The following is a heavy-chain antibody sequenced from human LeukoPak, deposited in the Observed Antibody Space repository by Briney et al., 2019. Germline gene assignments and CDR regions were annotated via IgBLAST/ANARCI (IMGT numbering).Heavy chain of an antibody. V-gene: IGHV3-64*02. D-gene: IGHD3-9*01. CDR1: GFTFSSYT. J-gene: IGHJ6*03. Sequence: GGSLRLSCAASGFTFSSYTIHWVRQAPGKGLEFVSAIRSNGVSTYYADSVKGRFTISRDNSKNTLYLQMGSLRTDDMAVYYCARDFDSPMDVWGKGTTVTVSS. CDR2: IRSNGVST. CDR3: ARDFDSPMDV.